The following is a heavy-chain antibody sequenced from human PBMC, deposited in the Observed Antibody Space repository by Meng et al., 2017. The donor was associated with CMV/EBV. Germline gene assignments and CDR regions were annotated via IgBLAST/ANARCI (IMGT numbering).Heavy chain of an antibody. CDR1: GYTFTSYG. Sequence: ASVKVSCKASGYTFTSYGISWVRQAPGQGLEWMGWISAYNGNTNYAQKLQGRVTMTTDTSTSTAYMELRSLRSDDTAVYYCARDDKAYCGGDCSPVTYYYYYGMDVWGQGATVTASS. D-gene: IGHD2-21*01. CDR2: ISAYNGNT. V-gene: IGHV1-18*01. CDR3: ARDDKAYCGGDCSPVTYYYYYGMDV. J-gene: IGHJ6*02.